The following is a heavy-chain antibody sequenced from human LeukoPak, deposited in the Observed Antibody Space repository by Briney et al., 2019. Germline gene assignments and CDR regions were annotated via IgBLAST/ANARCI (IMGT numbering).Heavy chain of an antibody. CDR3: ARDVRWEFFPFDY. D-gene: IGHD1-26*01. CDR2: INTNTGNP. CDR1: GYTFTSYG. J-gene: IGHJ4*02. V-gene: IGHV7-4-1*02. Sequence: ASVKVSCKASGYTFTSYGISWVRQAPGQGLEWMGWINTNTGNPTYVQGFTGRFVFSLDTSVSTAYLQINSLKAEDTAVYYCARDVRWEFFPFDYWGQGTLVTVSS.